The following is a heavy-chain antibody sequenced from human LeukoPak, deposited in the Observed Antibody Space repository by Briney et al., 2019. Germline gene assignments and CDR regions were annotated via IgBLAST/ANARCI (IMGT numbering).Heavy chain of an antibody. J-gene: IGHJ6*03. V-gene: IGHV3-30*03. CDR3: ARGTIFGVGSLYMDV. CDR1: GFTFSTYG. CDR2: ISYDGSYK. Sequence: GGSLRLSCAASGFTFSTYGMHWVRQAPGKGLEWVAVISYDGSYKYYADSVKGRFTISRDNSKNTLYLQMNSLRAEDTAVYYCARGTIFGVGSLYMDVWGKGTTVTVSS. D-gene: IGHD3-3*01.